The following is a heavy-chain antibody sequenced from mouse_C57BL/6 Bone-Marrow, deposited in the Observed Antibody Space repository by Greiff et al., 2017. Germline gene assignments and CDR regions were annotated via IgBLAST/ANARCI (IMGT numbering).Heavy chain of an antibody. CDR3: AREGDYDYDRAWFAY. J-gene: IGHJ3*01. V-gene: IGHV1-80*01. D-gene: IGHD2-4*01. CDR2: IYPGDGDT. CDR1: GYAFSSYW. Sequence: QVQLKESGAELVKPGASVKISCKASGYAFSSYWMNWVKQRPGKGLEWIGQIYPGDGDTNYNGKFKGKATLTADKSSSTAYMQLSSLTSEDSAVYFCAREGDYDYDRAWFAYWGQGTLVTVSA.